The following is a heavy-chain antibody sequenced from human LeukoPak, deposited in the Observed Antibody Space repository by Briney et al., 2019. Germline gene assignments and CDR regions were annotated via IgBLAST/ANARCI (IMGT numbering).Heavy chain of an antibody. J-gene: IGHJ4*02. Sequence: SETLSLTCAVYGGSFSGYYWSWIRQPPGKGLEWIGEINHSGSTNYNPSLKSRVTISVDTSKNQFSLELSSVTAADTAVYYCATRKQWLVRGPFDYWGQGTLVTVSS. D-gene: IGHD6-19*01. CDR1: GGSFSGYY. V-gene: IGHV4-34*01. CDR3: ATRKQWLVRGPFDY. CDR2: INHSGST.